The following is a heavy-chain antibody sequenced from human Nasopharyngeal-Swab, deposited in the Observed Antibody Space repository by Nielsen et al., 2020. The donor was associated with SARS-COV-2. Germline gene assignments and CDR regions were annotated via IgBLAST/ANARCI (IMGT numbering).Heavy chain of an antibody. J-gene: IGHJ6*02. D-gene: IGHD5-12*01. Sequence: GESLKISCAASGFTFSSSWIHWVRQAPGKGLVWVSRINPDGHSTAYADSVKGRFTISRDNAKNTVYLQMNSLRAEDTAVYYCARDMYSGYDSSYYYYGMDVWGQGTTVTVSS. CDR3: ARDMYSGYDSSYYYYGMDV. V-gene: IGHV3-74*01. CDR2: INPDGHST. CDR1: GFTFSSSW.